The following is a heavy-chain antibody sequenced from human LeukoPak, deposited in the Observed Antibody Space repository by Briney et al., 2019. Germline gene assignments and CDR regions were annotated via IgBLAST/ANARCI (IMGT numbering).Heavy chain of an antibody. CDR1: GFMLNDYG. V-gene: IGHV3-33*01. J-gene: IGHJ3*02. CDR2: IWFDKNQ. CDR3: ARGWNTTPRSGFDI. Sequence: GGSLRLSCAASGFMLNDYGMHWVRQAPGKGLEWVADIWFDKNQHFADSVKGRFAISRDNSKNTVYLQMNSLGAEDTALYYCARGWNTTPRSGFDIWGLGTMVTVSS. D-gene: IGHD1/OR15-1a*01.